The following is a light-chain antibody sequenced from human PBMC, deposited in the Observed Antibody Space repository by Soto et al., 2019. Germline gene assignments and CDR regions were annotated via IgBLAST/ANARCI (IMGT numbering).Light chain of an antibody. CDR2: GGS. CDR1: QSVTNSF. J-gene: IGKJ2*01. CDR3: QQYSSSYDTSLYT. Sequence: EIVLTQSPVTLSLSPGERATLSCRASQSVTNSFLTWYQQKRGQAPRLLIYGGSRRAAGIPDRFSGSGSGTDFTLTISRLEPEDFAVYYCQQYSSSYDTSLYTFGQGTKVDI. V-gene: IGKV3-20*01.